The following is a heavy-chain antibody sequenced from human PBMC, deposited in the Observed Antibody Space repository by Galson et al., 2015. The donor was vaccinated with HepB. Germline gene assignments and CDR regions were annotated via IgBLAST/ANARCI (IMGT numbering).Heavy chain of an antibody. CDR2: VNHGGTT. Sequence: ETLSLTCVVSGGSLGGHYWSWIRQSPGKGLQWLGEVNHGGTTKYNPSPQSRITVSIDTPKNFFSLTLKSVTAADTALYYCARSRSGMYRLIYFDSWGQGTLVTVSS. J-gene: IGHJ4*02. CDR3: ARSRSGMYRLIYFDS. V-gene: IGHV4-34*01. CDR1: GGSLGGHY. D-gene: IGHD1-26*01.